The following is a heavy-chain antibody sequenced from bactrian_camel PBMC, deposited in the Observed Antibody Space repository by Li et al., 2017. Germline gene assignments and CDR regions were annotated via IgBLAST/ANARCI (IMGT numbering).Heavy chain of an antibody. CDR1: GYSIDGLC. J-gene: IGHJ4*01. D-gene: IGHD3*01. V-gene: IGHV3S1*01. Sequence: HVQLVESGGGSVQAGGSLKLSCASSNPGYSIDGLCMAWFRQAPGKERKGVAATYTSSGELYYADSVKGRFTISKDSTKSTLYLQMDTLKPEDTARYYCAAESSVLSCRYGRWTYWGQGTQVTVS. CDR3: AAESSVLSCRYGRWTY. CDR2: TYTSSGEL.